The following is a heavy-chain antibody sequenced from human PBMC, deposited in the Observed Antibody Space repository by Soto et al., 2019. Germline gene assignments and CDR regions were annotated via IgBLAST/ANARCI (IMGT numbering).Heavy chain of an antibody. CDR2: IIPIFGTS. V-gene: IGHV1-69*01. CDR1: GGSFSSNT. CDR3: SRDVLLVVVSATRAAGWLDP. D-gene: IGHD2-15*01. J-gene: IGHJ5*02. Sequence: QLQLVQSGAEVKKPGSSVNVSCTTSGGSFSSNTITWVRQAPGQGLEWMGGIIPIFGTSNYAQKFQGRVTITADESTNTVDMELSRLRYEDTAVYYCSRDVLLVVVSATRAAGWLDPWGQGTLVTVSS.